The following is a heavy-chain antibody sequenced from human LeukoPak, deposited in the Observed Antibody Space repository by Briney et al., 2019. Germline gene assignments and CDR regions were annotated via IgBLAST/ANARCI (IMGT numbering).Heavy chain of an antibody. J-gene: IGHJ4*02. CDR2: ISWDGGST. Sequence: GGSLRLSCAASGFTFDDYTMHWVRQAPGKGLEWVSLISWDGGSTYHADSVKGRLTISRDNSKNSLYLQMNSLRTEDTALYYCAKRGSGFDYWGQGTLVTVSS. CDR3: AKRGSGFDY. V-gene: IGHV3-43*01. D-gene: IGHD6-19*01. CDR1: GFTFDDYT.